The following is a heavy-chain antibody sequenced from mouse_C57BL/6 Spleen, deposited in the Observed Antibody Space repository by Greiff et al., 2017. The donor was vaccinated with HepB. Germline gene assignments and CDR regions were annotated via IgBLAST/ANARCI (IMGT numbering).Heavy chain of an antibody. V-gene: IGHV1-15*01. D-gene: IGHD1-2*01. J-gene: IGHJ2*01. CDR2: IDPETGGT. CDR3: TRYGYPDY. CDR1: GYTFTDYE. Sequence: QVHVKQSGAELVRPGASVTLSCKASGYTFTDYEMHWVKQTPVHGLEWIGAIDPETGGTAYNQKFKGKAILTADKSSSTAYMELRSLTSEDSAVYYCTRYGYPDYWGQGTTLTVSS.